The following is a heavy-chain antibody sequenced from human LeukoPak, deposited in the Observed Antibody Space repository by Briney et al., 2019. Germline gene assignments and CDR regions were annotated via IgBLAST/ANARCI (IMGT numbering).Heavy chain of an antibody. Sequence: ETLSLTCAVSGGSFRAFFWNWGRQPPGKGLEWFGEINHGETTDYNPSLKSRVSITVDTSQNQFSLKVSSVTAADTAVYYCARGHVVLTPKVYDGQQANYIDVWGKGTTVTVSS. D-gene: IGHD2-8*01. CDR2: INHGETT. V-gene: IGHV4-34*01. CDR1: GGSFRAFF. J-gene: IGHJ6*03. CDR3: ARGHVVLTPKVYDGQQANYIDV.